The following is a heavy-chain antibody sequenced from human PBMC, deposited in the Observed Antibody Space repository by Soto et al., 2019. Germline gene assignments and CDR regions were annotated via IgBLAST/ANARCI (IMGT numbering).Heavy chain of an antibody. J-gene: IGHJ5*02. V-gene: IGHV4-39*01. Sequence: PSETLSLTCTVSGGSISSSSYYWGWIRQPPGKGLEWIGSIYYSGITYYNPSLKSRVTISVDTSKNQFSLKLNSVTAADTAVYYCATAVRGGSSGWYRLNWFDPWGQGTLVTVSS. CDR3: ATAVRGGSSGWYRLNWFDP. CDR2: IYYSGIT. D-gene: IGHD6-19*01. CDR1: GGSISSSSYY.